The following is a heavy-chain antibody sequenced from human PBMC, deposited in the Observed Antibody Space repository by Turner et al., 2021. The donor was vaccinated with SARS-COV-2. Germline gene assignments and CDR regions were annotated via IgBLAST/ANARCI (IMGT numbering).Heavy chain of an antibody. CDR1: GGSISSSSYF. Sequence: QVQLQESGPGLVKPSETLSLTCTVSGGSISSSSYFWGWIRQPPTKELEWNGRIYYSGTTHYNPSLKSRVSLSIDPSKNQFSLNLTSVTAADTALFYCARQAAGQGLDYWGRGILVTVSS. CDR3: ARQAAGQGLDY. J-gene: IGHJ4*02. CDR2: IYYSGTT. V-gene: IGHV4-39*01. D-gene: IGHD3-10*01.